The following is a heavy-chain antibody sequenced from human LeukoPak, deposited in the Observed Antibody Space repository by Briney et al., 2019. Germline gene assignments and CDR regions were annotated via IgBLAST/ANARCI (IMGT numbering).Heavy chain of an antibody. Sequence: GGSLRLSCAASGFTFSSYGMHWVRQAPGKGLEWVAVISYDGSNKYYADSVKGRFTISRDNSKNTLYLQMNSLRAEDTAVYYCARAVQRSTGGDYWGQGTLVTVSS. J-gene: IGHJ4*02. V-gene: IGHV3-30*03. D-gene: IGHD2-8*02. CDR3: ARAVQRSTGGDY. CDR1: GFTFSSYG. CDR2: ISYDGSNK.